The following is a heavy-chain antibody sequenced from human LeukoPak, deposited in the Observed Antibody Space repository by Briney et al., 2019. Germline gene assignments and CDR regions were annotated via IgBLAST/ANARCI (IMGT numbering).Heavy chain of an antibody. V-gene: IGHV3-23*01. D-gene: IGHD2/OR15-2a*01. CDR1: GFTFSSYT. Sequence: GGSLRLSCAASGFTFSSYTMSWVRQAPGKGLEWVSGISGSGGSTYHADSVKGRFTISRDNSKNTLYLQLSSLRAEDTAVYYCVKEIAFYDFWGQGTLVTVSS. CDR3: VKEIAFYDF. J-gene: IGHJ4*02. CDR2: ISGSGGST.